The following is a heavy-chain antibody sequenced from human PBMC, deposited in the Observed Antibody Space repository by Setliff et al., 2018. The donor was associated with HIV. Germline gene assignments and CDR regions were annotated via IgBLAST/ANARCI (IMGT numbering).Heavy chain of an antibody. D-gene: IGHD2-2*01. Sequence: SETLSLTCTVSGDSTKGPWWWSWIRQSPGKGLEWTGNIHYTGTTHYNPSLKSRVTMSVDTSKNHVSLKLSSVTAADTAVYYCARDDSIVLVPAIMRGDGFDFWGQGTMVTVSS. CDR3: ARDDSIVLVPAIMRGDGFDF. V-gene: IGHV4-59*11. CDR2: IHYTGTT. J-gene: IGHJ3*01. CDR1: GDSTKGPW.